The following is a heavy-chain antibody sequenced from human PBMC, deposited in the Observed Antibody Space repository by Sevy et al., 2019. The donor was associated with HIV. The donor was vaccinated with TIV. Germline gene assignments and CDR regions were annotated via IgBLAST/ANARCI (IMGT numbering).Heavy chain of an antibody. CDR3: AKAKTVAAGFDY. CDR2: ISGSGGST. Sequence: LSLTCAASGFNFRSYVMSWVRQAPGKGLEWVSGISGSGGSTYYADSVKGRFTISRDNSKNTLYLQMNSLRAEDTAVYYCAKAKTVAAGFDYWGQGTLVTVSS. CDR1: GFNFRSYV. J-gene: IGHJ4*02. V-gene: IGHV3-23*01. D-gene: IGHD2-15*01.